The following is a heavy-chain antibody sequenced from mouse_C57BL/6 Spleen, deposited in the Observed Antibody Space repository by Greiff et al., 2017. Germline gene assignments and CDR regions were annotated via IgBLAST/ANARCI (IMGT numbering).Heavy chain of an antibody. D-gene: IGHD1-1*01. J-gene: IGHJ1*03. CDR2: IDPETGGT. CDR1: GYTFTDYE. Sequence: QVQLQQSGAELVRPGASVTLSCKASGYTFTDYEMHWVKQTPVHGLEWIGAIDPETGGTAYNQKFKGKAILTADKSSSTAYMELRSLTSEDSAVYYCTREFITTVERYFDVWGTGTTVTVSS. CDR3: TREFITTVERYFDV. V-gene: IGHV1-15*01.